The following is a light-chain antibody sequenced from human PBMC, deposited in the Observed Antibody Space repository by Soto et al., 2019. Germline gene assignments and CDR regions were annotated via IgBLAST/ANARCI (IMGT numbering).Light chain of an antibody. J-gene: IGLJ2*01. CDR3: QAWDSSTRVV. V-gene: IGLV3-1*01. CDR2: KDS. Sequence: SSELTQPPSVSGSPGQTASITCSGDKLGDKYACWYQQKPGQSPVLVIYKDSKRPSGIPERFSGSNSGNTATLTISGTQAMDEADYYCQAWDSSTRVVFGGGTKVTVL. CDR1: KLGDKY.